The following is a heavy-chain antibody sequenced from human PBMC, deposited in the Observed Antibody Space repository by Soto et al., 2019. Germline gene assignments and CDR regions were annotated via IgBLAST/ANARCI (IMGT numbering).Heavy chain of an antibody. Sequence: ASVKVSCKASGYSFTDYHIHWVRQAPGQGLEWLGRINPKSGGTSTAQKFQGWVTMTRDRSISTVYMELTRLRSDDTAVYFCARGHSSDCSNGVCSFFYNHEMDVWGQGTTVTVSS. D-gene: IGHD2-8*01. CDR3: ARGHSSDCSNGVCSFFYNHEMDV. CDR2: INPKSGGT. V-gene: IGHV1-2*04. J-gene: IGHJ6*02. CDR1: GYSFTDYH.